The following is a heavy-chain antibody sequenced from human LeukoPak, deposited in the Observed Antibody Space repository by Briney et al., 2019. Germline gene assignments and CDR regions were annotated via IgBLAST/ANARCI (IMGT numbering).Heavy chain of an antibody. J-gene: IGHJ4*02. V-gene: IGHV3-23*01. CDR3: AKDSSAYCGGDCSNFDY. D-gene: IGHD2-21*02. Sequence: PGGSLRLSCAASGFTFSTYAMSWVRQIPGKGLEWVSAISGSDDRTYYADSVKGRFTISRDNSKNTLYLQMNSLRAEDTAVYYCAKDSSAYCGGDCSNFDYWRQGTLVTVSS. CDR2: ISGSDDRT. CDR1: GFTFSTYA.